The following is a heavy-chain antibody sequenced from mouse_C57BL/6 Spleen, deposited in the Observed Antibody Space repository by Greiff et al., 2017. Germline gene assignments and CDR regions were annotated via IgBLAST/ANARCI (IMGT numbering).Heavy chain of an antibody. Sequence: QVQLQQSGPELVKPGASVKISCKASGYAFSSSWMNWVKQRPGKGLEWIGRIYPGDGDTNYNGKFKGKATLTADKSSSTAYMQLSSLTSEDSAVYVCALYYGNLYWDFDVWGTGTTVTVSS. J-gene: IGHJ1*03. CDR2: IYPGDGDT. V-gene: IGHV1-82*01. CDR3: ALYYGNLYWDFDV. D-gene: IGHD2-1*01. CDR1: GYAFSSSW.